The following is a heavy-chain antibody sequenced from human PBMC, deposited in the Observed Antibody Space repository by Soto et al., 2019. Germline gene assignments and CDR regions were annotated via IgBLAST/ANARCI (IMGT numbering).Heavy chain of an antibody. CDR2: IIPIFGTA. D-gene: IGHD2-2*01. CDR1: GGTFSSYA. V-gene: IGHV1-69*13. CDR3: ARQYRISTNCYRPYYYYGMDV. J-gene: IGHJ6*02. Sequence: SVKVSCKASGGTFSSYAISWVRQAPGQGLEWMGGIIPIFGTANYAQKFQGRVTITADESTSTAYMELSSLRSGDTAVYYCARQYRISTNCYRPYYYYGMDVWGQGTTVTVSS.